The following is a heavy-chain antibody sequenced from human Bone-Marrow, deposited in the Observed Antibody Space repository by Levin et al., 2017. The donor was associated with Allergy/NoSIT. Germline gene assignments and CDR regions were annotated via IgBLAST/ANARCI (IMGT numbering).Heavy chain of an antibody. D-gene: IGHD1/OR15-1a*01. Sequence: KTGGSLRLSCAASGFTFSDFYMSWIRQAPGKGLEWVSYITGSGSTIYYADSVKGRFTISRDNAKNSLYLQMNSLRAEDTAVYYCARDLNKAQYYYGTDVWGQGTTVTVSS. CDR3: ARDLNKAQYYYGTDV. CDR1: GFTFSDFY. V-gene: IGHV3-11*01. CDR2: ITGSGSTI. J-gene: IGHJ6*02.